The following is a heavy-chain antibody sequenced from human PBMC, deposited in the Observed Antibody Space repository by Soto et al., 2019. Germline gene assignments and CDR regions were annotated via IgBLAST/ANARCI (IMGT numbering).Heavy chain of an antibody. CDR3: ARDRYNWNPSHYYGMDV. J-gene: IGHJ6*02. V-gene: IGHV2-70*04. CDR2: IDWDDDK. CDR1: GFSLSTSGMR. Sequence: SGPTLGNPTQTLTLTCTFSGFSLSTSGMRVSWIRQPPGKALEWLARIDWDDDKFYSTSLKTRLTISKDTSKNQVVLTMTNMDPVDTATYYCARDRYNWNPSHYYGMDVWGQGTTVTVSS. D-gene: IGHD1-20*01.